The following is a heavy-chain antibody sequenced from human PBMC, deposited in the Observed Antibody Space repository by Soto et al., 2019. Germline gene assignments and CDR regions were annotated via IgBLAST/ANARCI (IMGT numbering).Heavy chain of an antibody. D-gene: IGHD3-10*01. J-gene: IGHJ1*01. CDR1: GGSISSGGYS. CDR2: IYHSGST. V-gene: IGHV4-30-2*01. CDR3: ARGAPVFIQH. Sequence: PSETLSLTCAVSGGSISSGGYSWSWIRQPPGKGLEWIGYIYHSGSTYYNPSLKSRVTISVDRSKNQFSLKLSSVTAADTAVYYCARGAPVFIQHWGQVTLVPVSS.